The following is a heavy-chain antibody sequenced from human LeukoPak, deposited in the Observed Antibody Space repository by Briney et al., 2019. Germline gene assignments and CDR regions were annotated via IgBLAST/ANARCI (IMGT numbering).Heavy chain of an antibody. CDR3: ARQSFRVRYFDWSQD. Sequence: SETLSLTCTVSGGSISSYYWSWIRQPPGKGLEWIGYIYYSGRTNYSPSLKSRVSISVDTSKNQFSLKLTSVTAADTAVYYCARQSFRVRYFDWSQDWGQGTLVTVSS. D-gene: IGHD3-9*01. V-gene: IGHV4-59*08. CDR2: IYYSGRT. CDR1: GGSISSYY. J-gene: IGHJ4*02.